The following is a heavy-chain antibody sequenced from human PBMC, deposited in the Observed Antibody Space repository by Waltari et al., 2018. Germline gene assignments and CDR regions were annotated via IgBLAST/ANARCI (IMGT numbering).Heavy chain of an antibody. D-gene: IGHD4-17*01. CDR1: GFTFSSYG. CDR2: IRYDGSNK. V-gene: IGHV3-30*02. CDR3: ARDYGGNPAGTAFDI. Sequence: QVQLVESGGGVVQPGGSLRLPCAASGFTFSSYGMHWVRQAPGKGLEWVAFIRYDGSNKYYADSVKGRFTISRDNSKNTLYLQMNSLRAEDTAVYYCARDYGGNPAGTAFDIWGQGTMVTVSS. J-gene: IGHJ3*02.